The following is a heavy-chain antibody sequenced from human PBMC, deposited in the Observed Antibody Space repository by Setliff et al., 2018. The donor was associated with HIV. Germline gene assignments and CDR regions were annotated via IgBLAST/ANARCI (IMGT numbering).Heavy chain of an antibody. CDR3: ARGGGSNGYFFDS. J-gene: IGHJ4*02. D-gene: IGHD3-22*01. V-gene: IGHV1-69*13. Sequence: GASVKVSSKASGGTFSTYTVSWVRQAPGQGFEWMGGTTPIFGKADYAQKFQGRVTFSADESTTTAYMELRSRKDEDAAVYYCARGGGSNGYFFDSWGQGTLVTVSS. CDR2: TTPIFGKA. CDR1: GGTFSTYT.